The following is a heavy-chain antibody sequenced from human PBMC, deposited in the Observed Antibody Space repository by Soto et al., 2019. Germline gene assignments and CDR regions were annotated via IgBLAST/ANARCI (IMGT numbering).Heavy chain of an antibody. D-gene: IGHD4-17*01. CDR2: IWYDGSDK. V-gene: IGHV3-33*03. Sequence: QAQLVESGGGVVQPGRSLRLSCAASGFTFSNSAMHWVRQAPGKGLEWVAVIWYDGSDKYYAASVKGRFTISRDNSENMLFLQMSSLRAEDTAVYYCARASGLYGDYVEYFQDWGQGTLLTVSS. J-gene: IGHJ1*01. CDR1: GFTFSNSA. CDR3: ARASGLYGDYVEYFQD.